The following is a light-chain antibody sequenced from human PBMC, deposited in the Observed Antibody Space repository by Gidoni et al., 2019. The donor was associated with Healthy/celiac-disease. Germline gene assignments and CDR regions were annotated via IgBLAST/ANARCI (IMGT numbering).Light chain of an antibody. CDR1: QGISSY. J-gene: IGKJ3*01. CDR2: AAS. Sequence: DLQLTQYQSFLSASVVDRVNITCRASQGISSYLAWYQQKPGKAPKLLIYAASTLQGGVPSRFSGSGSGTEFTLTISSLQPEDFATYSCQQLSSSPLTFGPGTKVDIK. CDR3: QQLSSSPLT. V-gene: IGKV1-9*01.